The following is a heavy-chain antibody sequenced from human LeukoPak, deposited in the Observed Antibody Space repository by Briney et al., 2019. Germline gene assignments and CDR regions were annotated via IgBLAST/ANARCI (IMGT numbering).Heavy chain of an antibody. CDR2: IRSSSSYI. CDR3: ARDSRYSRKYFDY. D-gene: IGHD6-13*01. V-gene: IGHV3-21*01. CDR1: GFTFSSYS. J-gene: IGHJ4*02. Sequence: PGGSLRLSCAASGFTFSSYSMNWVRQAPGKGLEWVSSIRSSSSYIYYADSVKGRFTISRDNAKNSLYLQMHSLRAEDTAVYYCARDSRYSRKYFDYWGQGTLVTVSS.